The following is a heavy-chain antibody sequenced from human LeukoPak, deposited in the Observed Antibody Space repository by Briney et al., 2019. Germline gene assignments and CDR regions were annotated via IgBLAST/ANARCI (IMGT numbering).Heavy chain of an antibody. Sequence: GGSLRLSCAASGFTFSSYAMHWVRQAPGKGLEWVAVISYDGSNKYYSDSVKGRITISRDNSENTLYLQMNSLRAEDTAVYYCAKVPTIWSGYHLGSWGQGTLVTVSS. CDR1: GFTFSSYA. J-gene: IGHJ4*02. V-gene: IGHV3-30-3*01. D-gene: IGHD3-3*01. CDR2: ISYDGSNK. CDR3: AKVPTIWSGYHLGS.